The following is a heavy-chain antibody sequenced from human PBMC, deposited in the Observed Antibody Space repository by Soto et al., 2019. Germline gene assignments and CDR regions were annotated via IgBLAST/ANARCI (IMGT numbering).Heavy chain of an antibody. D-gene: IGHD6-19*01. J-gene: IGHJ4*02. CDR3: VQTTGWPGFDF. CDR2: IYGGGTT. Sequence: EVQLVESGGGLIQPGGSLRLSCAASGFAVSSKYMTRVRQAPGKGLEWVSVIYGGGTTYYADSVKGRFTISRDTSKNTLSLQFNSLSAEDTAVYYCVQTTGWPGFDFWGQGTLVTVSS. V-gene: IGHV3-53*01. CDR1: GFAVSSKY.